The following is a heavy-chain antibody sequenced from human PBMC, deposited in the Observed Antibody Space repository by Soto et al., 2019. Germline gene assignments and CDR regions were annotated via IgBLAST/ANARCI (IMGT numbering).Heavy chain of an antibody. CDR1: GESFRGYY. Sequence: QVQLQQWGAGLLKPSETLSLSCAVYGESFRGYYWTWIRQPPGKGLEWIGEINHSGNTNYNPSLKSRVTTSADTSKNQFSLKLNSMTAADTAVYYCARGEGGFQYWGQGTLVIVSS. J-gene: IGHJ1*01. CDR3: ARGEGGFQY. CDR2: INHSGNT. V-gene: IGHV4-34*02.